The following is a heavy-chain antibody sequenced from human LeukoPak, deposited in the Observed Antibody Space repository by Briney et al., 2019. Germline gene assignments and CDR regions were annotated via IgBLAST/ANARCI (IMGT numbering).Heavy chain of an antibody. J-gene: IGHJ4*02. Sequence: GESLKISCKGSGYSFTTYWIAWVRQMPGKGLEWMGVIYPGDSDTRYSPSFQGQVTISADKSISTAYLQWSSLKASDTAVYYCARRGFCSGGTCFSAPFDSWGQGTLVIVS. CDR2: IYPGDSDT. CDR1: GYSFTTYW. CDR3: ARRGFCSGGTCFSAPFDS. V-gene: IGHV5-51*01. D-gene: IGHD2-15*01.